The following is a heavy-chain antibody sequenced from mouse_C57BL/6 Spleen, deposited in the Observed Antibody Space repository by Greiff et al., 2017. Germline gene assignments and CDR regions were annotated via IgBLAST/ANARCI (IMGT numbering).Heavy chain of an antibody. CDR3: ARGEGRRGFDY. J-gene: IGHJ2*01. CDR2: INPNNGGT. V-gene: IGHV1-22*01. CDR1: GYTFTDYN. Sequence: EVQLQQSGPELVKPGASVKMSCKASGYTFTDYNMHWVKQSHGKSLEWIGDINPNNGGTSYNQKFKGKATLTVNKSSSTASMELRSLTSEDSAVYYWARGEGRRGFDYWGQGTTLTVSS.